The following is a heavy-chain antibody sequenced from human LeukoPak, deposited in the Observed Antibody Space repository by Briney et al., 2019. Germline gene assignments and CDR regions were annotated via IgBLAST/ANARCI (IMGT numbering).Heavy chain of an antibody. CDR1: GFTFDDYA. CDR3: ARAPRYSGSYYPVDY. D-gene: IGHD1-26*01. V-gene: IGHV3-9*01. CDR2: ISWNSGSI. Sequence: PGGSLRLSCAASGFTFDDYAMHWVRQAPGKGLEWVSGISWNSGSIGYADSVKGRFTISRDNAKNSLYLQMNSLRAEDTAVYYCARAPRYSGSYYPVDYWGQGTLVTVSS. J-gene: IGHJ4*02.